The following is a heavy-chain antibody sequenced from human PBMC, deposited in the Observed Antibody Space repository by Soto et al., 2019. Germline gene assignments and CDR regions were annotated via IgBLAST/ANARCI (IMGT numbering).Heavy chain of an antibody. CDR3: TIVGATRHYYYGMDV. D-gene: IGHD1-26*01. CDR1: GFTFGDYA. Sequence: PGGSLRLSCTASGFTFGDYAMSWFRQAPGKGLEWVGFIRSKAYGGTTEYAASVKGRFTISRDDSKSIAYLQMNSLKTEDTAVYYCTIVGATRHYYYGMDVWGQGTTVTVSS. J-gene: IGHJ6*02. V-gene: IGHV3-49*03. CDR2: IRSKAYGGTT.